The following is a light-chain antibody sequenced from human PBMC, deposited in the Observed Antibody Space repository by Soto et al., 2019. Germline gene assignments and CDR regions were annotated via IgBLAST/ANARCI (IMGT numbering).Light chain of an antibody. J-gene: IGKJ1*01. CDR2: WAS. CDR3: QQYYSTLS. Sequence: DIVMTQSPDSLAVSLGERATINCKSSQSVLYSSNNKNYLAWYQQKPGKPPKLLIYWASTRESGVPDRFSSSGTGTDFTRTSSSLQAEDVAVYYCQQYYSTLSFGQGTKVEIK. CDR1: QSVLYSSNNKNY. V-gene: IGKV4-1*01.